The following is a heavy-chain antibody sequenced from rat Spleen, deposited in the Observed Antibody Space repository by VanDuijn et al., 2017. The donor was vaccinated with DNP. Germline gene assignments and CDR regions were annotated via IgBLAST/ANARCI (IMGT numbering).Heavy chain of an antibody. J-gene: IGHJ4*01. CDR1: GFTFSDYY. CDR3: ARQSAYGVAGDSLDA. CDR2: ISYEGGKT. D-gene: IGHD4-1*01. V-gene: IGHV5-22*01. Sequence: EVQLVKSGGGLVQPGRSLKLSCAASGFTFSDYYMAWVRQAPKKGLEWVASISYEGGKTYYGDSVKGRSTISRDNAEDTLYLHMNSLRFEDTATFYCARQSAYGVAGDSLDAWGQGTSVAVSS.